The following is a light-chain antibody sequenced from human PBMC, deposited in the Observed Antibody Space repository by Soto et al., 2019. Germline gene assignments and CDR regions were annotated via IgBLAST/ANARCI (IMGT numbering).Light chain of an antibody. Sequence: EVVLTHSPATLSLSPGEGATLSCRASQSVSNNYLAWYQQKPVQAPRLLIYDASTRAAIIPARFSGSGSGTEFTLTISSLQSGDFAVYYCQQYADWPWTFGQGTKVDIK. CDR3: QQYADWPWT. CDR1: QSVSNN. J-gene: IGKJ1*01. CDR2: DAS. V-gene: IGKV3-15*01.